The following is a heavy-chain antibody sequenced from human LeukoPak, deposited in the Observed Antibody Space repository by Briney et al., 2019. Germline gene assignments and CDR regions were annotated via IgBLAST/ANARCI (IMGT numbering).Heavy chain of an antibody. J-gene: IGHJ4*02. CDR1: GYTFTSYA. D-gene: IGHD3-22*01. CDR3: ARDLGWRDSSGSSDY. CDR2: ISAYNGNT. V-gene: IGHV1-18*01. Sequence: ASVKASCKTSGYTFTSYAISWVRQAPGQGLEWMEWISAYNGNTDYAQKFQGRVTMTTDTSTSTAYMELRSLRSDDTAVYYCARDLGWRDSSGSSDYWGQGTLVTVSS.